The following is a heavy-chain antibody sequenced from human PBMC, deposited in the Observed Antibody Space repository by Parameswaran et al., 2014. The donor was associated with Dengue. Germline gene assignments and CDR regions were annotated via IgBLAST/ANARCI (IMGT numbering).Heavy chain of an antibody. CDR3: ARDSIALKIGVAGFFDS. D-gene: IGHD6-19*01. V-gene: IGHV1-46*01. J-gene: IGHJ4*02. Sequence: WVRQAPGQGLEWMGAINPSGGTTTYAQKIQGRVTMTRDTSTSTVYMELSSLRSEDTAVYHCARDSIALKIGVAGFFDSWGRGTLVTVSS. CDR2: INPSGGTT.